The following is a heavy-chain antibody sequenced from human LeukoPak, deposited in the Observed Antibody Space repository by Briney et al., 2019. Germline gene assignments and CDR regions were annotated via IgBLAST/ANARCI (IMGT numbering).Heavy chain of an antibody. V-gene: IGHV4-34*01. J-gene: IGHJ1*01. D-gene: IGHD3-16*02. CDR1: GGSFSGYY. CDR3: AREGGGSNRCLD. Sequence: HPSETLSLTCAVYGGSFSGYYWSWIRQPPGKGLEWIGEINHSGSTNYNPSLKSRVTISVDTSKNQFSLKLSSVTAADTAVYYCAREGGGSNRCLDWGQGTLVTVSS. CDR2: INHSGST.